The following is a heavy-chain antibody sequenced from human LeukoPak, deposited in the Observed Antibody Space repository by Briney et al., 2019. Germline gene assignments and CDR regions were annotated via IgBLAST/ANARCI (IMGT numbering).Heavy chain of an antibody. CDR3: AKKWGVGTTTLDYFDY. D-gene: IGHD1-26*01. CDR2: ISGSGGST. CDR1: GFTFSNYA. V-gene: IGHV3-23*01. J-gene: IGHJ4*02. Sequence: GGSLRLSCAASGFTFSNYAMSWVRQAPGKGLEWVSGISGSGGSTYYADSVKGRFTISRDNSKNTLYLQMNSLTDEDTAVYYCAKKWGVGTTTLDYFDYWGQGTLVSVSS.